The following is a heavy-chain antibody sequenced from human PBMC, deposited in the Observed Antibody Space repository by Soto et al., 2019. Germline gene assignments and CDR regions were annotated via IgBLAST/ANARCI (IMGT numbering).Heavy chain of an antibody. CDR3: ARLGGYYQSLDP. Sequence: PGGSLRLSCAASGFTFSSYAMSWVRQAPGKGLEWVSAISGSGGSTYYADSVKGRFTISRDNSKNTLYLQMNSLRAEDTAVYYCARLGGYYQSLDPWGQGTLVTVSS. J-gene: IGHJ5*02. CDR1: GFTFSSYA. D-gene: IGHD3-22*01. V-gene: IGHV3-23*01. CDR2: ISGSGGST.